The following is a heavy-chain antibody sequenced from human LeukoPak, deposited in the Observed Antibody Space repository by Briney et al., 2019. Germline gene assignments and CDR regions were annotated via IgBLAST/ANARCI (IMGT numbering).Heavy chain of an antibody. D-gene: IGHD3-3*01. V-gene: IGHV1-8*01. CDR1: GYTFTSYD. CDR3: ASADYDFSYFDY. CDR2: MNPNSGNT. Sequence: ASVKVSCKASGYTFTSYDINWVRQATGQGLEWMGWMNPNSGNTGYAQKFQGRVTITADKSTSTAYMELSSLRSEDTAVYYCASADYDFSYFDYWGQGTLVTVSS. J-gene: IGHJ4*02.